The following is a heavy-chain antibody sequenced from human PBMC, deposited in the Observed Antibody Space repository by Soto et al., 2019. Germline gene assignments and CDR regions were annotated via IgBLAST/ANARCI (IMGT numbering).Heavy chain of an antibody. CDR3: ARVLLAARPYYYGMDV. V-gene: IGHV1-69*13. CDR2: IIPIFGTA. Sequence: SVKFSCKASGGTFSSYAISWVRQAPGQGLEWMGGIIPIFGTANYAQKFQGRVTITADESTSTAYMELSSLRSEDTAVYYCARVLLAARPYYYGMDVWGQGTTVTVSS. J-gene: IGHJ6*02. CDR1: GGTFSSYA. D-gene: IGHD6-6*01.